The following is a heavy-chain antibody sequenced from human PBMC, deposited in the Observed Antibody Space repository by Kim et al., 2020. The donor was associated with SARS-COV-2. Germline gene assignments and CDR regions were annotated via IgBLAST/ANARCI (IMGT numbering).Heavy chain of an antibody. D-gene: IGHD3-10*01. CDR1: GGSMSSYY. V-gene: IGHV4-59*01. Sequence: SETLSLTCTVSGGSMSSYYWSWIRQPPGKGLEWIGYIYYSGSTNYNPSLKSRVTISVDTSKNQFSLKLTSVTAADTAVYYCARDSPSLGGPTYYYHGMDVWGQGTTVTVSS. CDR3: ARDSPSLGGPTYYYHGMDV. CDR2: IYYSGST. J-gene: IGHJ6*02.